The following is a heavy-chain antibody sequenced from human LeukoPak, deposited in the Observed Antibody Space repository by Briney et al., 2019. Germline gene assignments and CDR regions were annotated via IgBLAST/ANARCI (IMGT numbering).Heavy chain of an antibody. V-gene: IGHV4-31*03. CDR3: ARLRSDYGDYGYYYYGMDV. Sequence: SQTLSLTCTVSGGSISSGGYSWSWIRQHPGKGLEWIGYIYYSGSTYYNPSLKSRVTISVDTSKNQFSLKLSSVTAADTAVYYCARLRSDYGDYGYYYYGMDVWGQGTTVTVSS. CDR2: IYYSGST. J-gene: IGHJ6*02. D-gene: IGHD4-17*01. CDR1: GGSISSGGYS.